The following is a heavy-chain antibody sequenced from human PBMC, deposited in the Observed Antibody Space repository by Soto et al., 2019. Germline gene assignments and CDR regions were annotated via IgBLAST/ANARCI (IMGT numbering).Heavy chain of an antibody. D-gene: IGHD3-10*01. V-gene: IGHV3-7*03. CDR2: IRQDGRAQ. J-gene: IGHJ5*02. CDR1: GFTFTTYW. Sequence: RRLSCVASGFTFTTYWMSWVRQAPGKGLEWVANIRQDGRAQYYVDSVKGRFTISRDNAKNSVYLQMDRLSVEDTALYYCVRGGHGSGSYLGSSWGQGILVTVSS. CDR3: VRGGHGSGSYLGSS.